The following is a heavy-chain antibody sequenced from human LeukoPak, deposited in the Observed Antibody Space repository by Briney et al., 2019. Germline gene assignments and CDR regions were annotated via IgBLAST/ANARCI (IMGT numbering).Heavy chain of an antibody. V-gene: IGHV3-30*18. J-gene: IGHJ4*02. CDR3: AKAHYSSGWYFDY. CDR1: GFTFSSYG. D-gene: IGHD6-19*01. CDR2: ISYDGSNK. Sequence: GGSLRLSCAASGFTFSSYGMHWVRQAPGKGLEWVAVISYDGSNKYYADSVKGRFTISRDNSKNTLYLKMNSLRAEDTAVYYCAKAHYSSGWYFDYWGQGTLVTVSS.